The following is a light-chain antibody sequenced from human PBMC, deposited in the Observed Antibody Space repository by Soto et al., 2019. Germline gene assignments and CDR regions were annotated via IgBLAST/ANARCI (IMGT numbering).Light chain of an antibody. CDR3: QAWDSSTAV. V-gene: IGLV3-1*01. CDR1: KLGDKY. Sequence: SSELTQPPSVSVSPGQTASITCFGDKLGDKYVCWYQQKTGQSPVLIIYKDNKRPSGIPERFSGSNSGNTATLTISGTQAMDEADYYCQAWDSSTAVFGGGTQLTVL. CDR2: KDN. J-gene: IGLJ2*01.